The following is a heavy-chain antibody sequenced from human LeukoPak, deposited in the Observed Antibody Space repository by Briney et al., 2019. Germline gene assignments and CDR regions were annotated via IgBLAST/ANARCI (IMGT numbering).Heavy chain of an antibody. CDR3: AREWQLRRSRNFDY. Sequence: GASVKVSCKASGYTFTDYYIYWVRQAPGQGLELMGWLNPYSGATDYAQRFQGRVTMTTDTSFSTAYMQLSSLTSDDTALYYCAREWQLRRSRNFDYWGQGTLVTVSS. CDR2: LNPYSGAT. J-gene: IGHJ4*02. CDR1: GYTFTDYY. V-gene: IGHV1-2*02. D-gene: IGHD1-26*01.